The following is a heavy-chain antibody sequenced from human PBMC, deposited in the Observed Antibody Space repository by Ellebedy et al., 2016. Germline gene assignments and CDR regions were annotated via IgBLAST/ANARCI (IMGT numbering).Heavy chain of an antibody. CDR1: GFTFSSYG. J-gene: IGHJ6*02. V-gene: IGHV3-30*18. CDR2: ISYDGSNK. Sequence: GGSLRLXCAASGFTFSSYGMNWVRQAPGKGLEWVAVISYDGSNKYYADSVKGRFTISRDNSKNTVYLQMNSLRAEDTAVYYCAKDRGSNYFHYYEMDVWGQGTTVTVSS. CDR3: AKDRGSNYFHYYEMDV. D-gene: IGHD3-16*01.